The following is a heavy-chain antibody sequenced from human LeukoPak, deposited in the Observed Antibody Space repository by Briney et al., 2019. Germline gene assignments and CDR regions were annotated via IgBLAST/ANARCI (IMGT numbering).Heavy chain of an antibody. V-gene: IGHV3-23*01. CDR2: LSGSGGVT. Sequence: PGGSLRLSCVAPGFSLSNYPMSWVRQALGKGVEWVSSLSGSGGVTYYADSVKGRFTISRDNSKNTLYLQMNSLKPEDTAVYYCAKVIYCSSTSCYEVDYWGQGTLVTVSS. CDR3: AKVIYCSSTSCYEVDY. CDR1: GFSLSNYP. J-gene: IGHJ4*02. D-gene: IGHD2-2*01.